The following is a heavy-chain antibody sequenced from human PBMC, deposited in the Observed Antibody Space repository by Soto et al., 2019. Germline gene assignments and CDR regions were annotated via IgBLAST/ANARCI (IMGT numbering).Heavy chain of an antibody. Sequence: PSETLSLTCAVSGGSISSGGYSWSWIRQPPGKGLEWIGYIYHSGSTYYNPSFKSRVTISVDRSKNQFSLKLSSVTAADTAVYYCASGPIGDYTDGFDYWGQGTLVTVSS. V-gene: IGHV4-30-2*01. CDR3: ASGPIGDYTDGFDY. CDR1: GGSISSGGYS. J-gene: IGHJ4*02. CDR2: IYHSGST. D-gene: IGHD4-17*01.